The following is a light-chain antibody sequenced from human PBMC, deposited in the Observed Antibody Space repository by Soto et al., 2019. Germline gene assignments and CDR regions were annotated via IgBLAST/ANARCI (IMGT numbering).Light chain of an antibody. CDR2: DAS. CDR3: QQYQTYSRT. CDR1: QSVGSY. V-gene: IGKV3-11*01. Sequence: EIVLTQSPATLSLSPGERATLSCRASQSVGSYLAWYQQKPGQAPRLLLFDASNRATGIPARFSGSGSGTDFTLTISSLQPEDFATFYCQQYQTYSRTFGQGTKVEVK. J-gene: IGKJ1*01.